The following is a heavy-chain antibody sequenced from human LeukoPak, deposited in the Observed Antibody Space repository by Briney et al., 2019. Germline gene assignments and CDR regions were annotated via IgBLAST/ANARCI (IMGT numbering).Heavy chain of an antibody. CDR2: MNPNSGNT. CDR3: AREGGYSYGYGLNY. Sequence: ASVKVSCKASGYTFTSYDINWVRQATGQGHEWMGWMNPNSGNTGYAQKFQGRVTITRNTSISTAYMELSSLRSEDTAVYYCAREGGYSYGYGLNYWGEGTLVTVSS. J-gene: IGHJ4*02. D-gene: IGHD5-18*01. CDR1: GYTFTSYD. V-gene: IGHV1-8*03.